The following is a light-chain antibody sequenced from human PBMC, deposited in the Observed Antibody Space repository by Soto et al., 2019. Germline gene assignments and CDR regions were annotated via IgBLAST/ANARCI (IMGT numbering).Light chain of an antibody. Sequence: EIVMTQSPATLSVSPGERASLSCRASQSVSSNLAWYPQKPGQAPRLLIYGASTRATGIPARLSGSGSGTVFTLTISSLQSEDFAVFCCQQDNNWPPFFTFGPGTKVYI. CDR1: QSVSSN. J-gene: IGKJ3*01. CDR2: GAS. V-gene: IGKV3-15*01. CDR3: QQDNNWPPFFT.